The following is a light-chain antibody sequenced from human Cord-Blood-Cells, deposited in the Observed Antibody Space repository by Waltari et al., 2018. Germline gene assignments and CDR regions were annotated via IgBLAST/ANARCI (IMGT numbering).Light chain of an antibody. CDR2: DVS. Sequence: QSALTQPRSVSGSPGQSVTISCTGTSSDVGGYNYVSWYQQHPGKAPKLMIYDVSKRAFGGPDRFSGSKAGNQASLDNFGPQAEDGADYYCCSYAGSYTLVFGGGTKLTVL. CDR1: SSDVGGYNY. V-gene: IGLV2-11*01. CDR3: CSYAGSYTLV. J-gene: IGLJ3*02.